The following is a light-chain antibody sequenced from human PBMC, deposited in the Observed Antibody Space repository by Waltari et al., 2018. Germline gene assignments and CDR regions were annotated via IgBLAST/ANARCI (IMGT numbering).Light chain of an antibody. CDR1: QGIRVD. Sequence: AIHMTQSPSSLSASVGDRVVITCRASQGIRVDLAWYQQKSGQAPKLLIYGASTLKSGVPSRFSGNTSDTDFTLTISSLQPEDIATYYCLQDYSYPRTFGQGTKVEIK. CDR2: GAS. CDR3: LQDYSYPRT. J-gene: IGKJ1*01. V-gene: IGKV1-6*01.